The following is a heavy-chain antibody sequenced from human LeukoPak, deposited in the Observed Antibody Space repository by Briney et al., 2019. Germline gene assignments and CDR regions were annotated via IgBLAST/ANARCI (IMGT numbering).Heavy chain of an antibody. Sequence: ASVKVSCKASGYPFTNYYMHWVRQAPGQGLEWMGIINPSDGSTRYAQKFQGRVTMTRDTSTSTVYMELSSLRSEDTAVYFCARVPMVTMIRGVIREAQSCFDYWGQGALVTVSS. CDR3: ARVPMVTMIRGVIREAQSCFDY. CDR2: INPSDGST. D-gene: IGHD3-10*01. CDR1: GYPFTNYY. V-gene: IGHV1-46*01. J-gene: IGHJ4*02.